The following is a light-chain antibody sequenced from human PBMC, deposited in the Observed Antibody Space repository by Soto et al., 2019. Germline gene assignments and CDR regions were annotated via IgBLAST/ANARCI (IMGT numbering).Light chain of an antibody. CDR3: QHYDTYAWT. V-gene: IGKV1-5*03. Sequence: DIQMTQSPSTLSASVGDRVTITCRASQSLSSWLAWYQQKPGKAPKLLIYKASSLERGVPSRFSGSGSGTEFTLTISSLQPDDSATYYCQHYDTYAWTFGQGTKVEIK. CDR1: QSLSSW. J-gene: IGKJ1*01. CDR2: KAS.